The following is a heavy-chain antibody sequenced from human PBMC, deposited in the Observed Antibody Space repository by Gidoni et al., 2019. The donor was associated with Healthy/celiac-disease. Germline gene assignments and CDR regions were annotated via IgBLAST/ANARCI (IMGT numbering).Heavy chain of an antibody. CDR2: ISYDGSNK. D-gene: IGHD3-22*01. CDR1: GFTFSSYA. J-gene: IGHJ6*03. Sequence: QVQLVESGGGVVQPGRSLRLPCAASGFTFSSYAMHWVRQAPGKGLEWVAVISYDGSNKYYADSVKGRFTISRDNSKNTLYLQMNSLRAEDTAVYYCAKSGPYEKYYYYYMDVWGKGTTVTVSS. V-gene: IGHV3-30*18. CDR3: AKSGPYEKYYYYYMDV.